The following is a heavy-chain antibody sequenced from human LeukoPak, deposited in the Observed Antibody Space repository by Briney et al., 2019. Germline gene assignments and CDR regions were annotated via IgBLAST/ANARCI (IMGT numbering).Heavy chain of an antibody. J-gene: IGHJ5*02. CDR2: ISGSGDRT. V-gene: IGHV3-23*01. Sequence: GGSLRLSCAASGFPFSTYDMTWVRQTPGRGLEWVSGISGSGDRTYYTDSAKGRFTISRDISKNTLYLQMNSLRAEDTAVYYCVGGNWNDDWGQGTLVTVSS. CDR1: GFPFSTYD. CDR3: VGGNWNDD. D-gene: IGHD3-16*01.